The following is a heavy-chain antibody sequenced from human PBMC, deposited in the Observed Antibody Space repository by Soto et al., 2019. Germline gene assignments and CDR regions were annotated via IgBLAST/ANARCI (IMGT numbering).Heavy chain of an antibody. J-gene: IGHJ6*02. CDR3: ARGLRNYYGVDV. Sequence: EVQLVESGGGLVQPGGSLRLSCVASGFTFSTYWMHWVRQAPGKGLVWVSRINPDGSTTSYADSVKGRFTISRDNAKNTVYLQMNSLRAGDTGVYYCARGLRNYYGVDVWGQGTTVTVSS. D-gene: IGHD5-12*01. CDR1: GFTFSTYW. CDR2: INPDGSTT. V-gene: IGHV3-74*01.